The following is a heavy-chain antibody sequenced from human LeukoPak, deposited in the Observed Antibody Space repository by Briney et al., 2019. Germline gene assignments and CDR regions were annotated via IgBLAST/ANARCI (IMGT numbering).Heavy chain of an antibody. J-gene: IGHJ3*02. CDR1: GYTLTELS. CDR2: FDPEDGET. CDR3: ATQKGCGSTSCYSALDI. Sequence: ASVKVSCKVSGYTLTELSMHWVRQAPGKGLEWMGGFDPEDGETIYAQKFQGRVTMTEDTSTDTAYMELSSLRSEDTAVYSCATQKGCGSTSCYSALDIWGQGTMVTVSS. V-gene: IGHV1-24*01. D-gene: IGHD2-2*01.